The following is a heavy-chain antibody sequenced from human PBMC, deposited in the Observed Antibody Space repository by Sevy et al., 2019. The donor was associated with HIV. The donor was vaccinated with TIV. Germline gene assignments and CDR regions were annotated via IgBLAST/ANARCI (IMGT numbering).Heavy chain of an antibody. J-gene: IGHJ6*02. D-gene: IGHD3-3*01. Sequence: ASVKVSCKASGDTFSTYDINWVRQAPGQGLEWMGWMSPKSGSKGFAQKFQGRLTMTRGTSINTAYMELSSLRSDDTAVYYWASGGSGDVWNYGYYYYGMDVWGQGTTVTVSS. CDR1: GDTFSTYD. CDR3: ASGGSGDVWNYGYYYYGMDV. CDR2: MSPKSGSK. V-gene: IGHV1-8*02.